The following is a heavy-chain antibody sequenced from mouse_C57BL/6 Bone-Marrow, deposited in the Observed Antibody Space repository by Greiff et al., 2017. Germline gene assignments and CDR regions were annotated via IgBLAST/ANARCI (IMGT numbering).Heavy chain of an antibody. Sequence: EVKLVESEGGLVQPGRSMKLSCTASGFTFSDYYMAWVRQVPEKGLEWVANINYNGSSTYYLDSLKSRFIISKDNAMNTLYLQLSSLKSEDTATYYWARDRDYYGSSCSAMDYWGQGTSVTVSS. D-gene: IGHD1-1*01. V-gene: IGHV5-16*01. CDR2: INYNGSST. CDR1: GFTFSDYY. J-gene: IGHJ4*01. CDR3: ARDRDYYGSSCSAMDY.